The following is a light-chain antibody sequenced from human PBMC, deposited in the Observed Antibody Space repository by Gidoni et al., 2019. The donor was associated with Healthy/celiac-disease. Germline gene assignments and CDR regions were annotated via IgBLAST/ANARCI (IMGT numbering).Light chain of an antibody. CDR2: GAS. CDR1: QSVSSSY. J-gene: IGKJ4*01. CDR3: QQYDSSPLLT. Sequence: EIVSTQSPGTLSLSPGERATLSCRASQSVSSSYLAWYQQKPGQAPRLLIYGASSSATGIPDMFSGSGSGTDFTLTISRLEPEDFAVYYCQQYDSSPLLTFGGGTKVEIK. V-gene: IGKV3-20*01.